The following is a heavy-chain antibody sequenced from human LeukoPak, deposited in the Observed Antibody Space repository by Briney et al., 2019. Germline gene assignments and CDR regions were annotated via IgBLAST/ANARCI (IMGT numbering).Heavy chain of an antibody. CDR2: ISVDSSTI. D-gene: IGHD3-10*01. V-gene: IGHV3-48*04. J-gene: IGHJ3*02. CDR1: GMPFNGYC. Sequence: GGSLRLSCAASGMPFNGYCMNWVRQAPGKGLEWISYISVDSSTIYYADSVKGRFTISRDNAENSLFLQMNSLTAEDTAVYYCAREPKRSNLLTYGSWDAFDIWGQGTMVTVSS. CDR3: AREPKRSNLLTYGSWDAFDI.